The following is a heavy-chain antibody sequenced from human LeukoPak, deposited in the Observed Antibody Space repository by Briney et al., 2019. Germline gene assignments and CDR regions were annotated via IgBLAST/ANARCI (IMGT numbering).Heavy chain of an antibody. D-gene: IGHD1-26*01. Sequence: GGSLRLSCAASGFTFISYGMHWVRQAPGKGLEWVAVIWYDGSNKYYADSVKGRFTISRDNSKNTLYLQMNSLRAEDTAVYYCATSGSYYRFEYWGQGTLVTVSS. CDR1: GFTFISYG. CDR2: IWYDGSNK. V-gene: IGHV3-33*01. CDR3: ATSGSYYRFEY. J-gene: IGHJ4*02.